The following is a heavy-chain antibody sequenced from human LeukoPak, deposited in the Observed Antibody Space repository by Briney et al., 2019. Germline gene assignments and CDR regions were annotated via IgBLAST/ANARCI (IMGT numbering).Heavy chain of an antibody. CDR3: ARAPHYDSSGYNYDMYYFDY. CDR1: GVATRGGDYY. Sequence: SETLSLTCNVSGVATRGGDYYWSWIRQHPGKGLEWIGFIYDYSGSTYYNPSLKSRVTISVDTSKNQFSLKLSSVTAADTAVYYCARAPHYDSSGYNYDMYYFDYWGQGTLVTVSS. D-gene: IGHD3-22*01. V-gene: IGHV4-31*03. CDR2: IYDYSGST. J-gene: IGHJ4*02.